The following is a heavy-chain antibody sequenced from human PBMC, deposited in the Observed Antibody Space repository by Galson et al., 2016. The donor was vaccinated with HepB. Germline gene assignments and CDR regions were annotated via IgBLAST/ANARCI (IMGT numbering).Heavy chain of an antibody. J-gene: IGHJ4*02. Sequence: SVKVSCKASGYSFIHYDISWVRQATGQGLEWLGWMNPNGGNTVYAQKFQGRVTMTRSTSTSTAYMELTNLRSADTAMYYCTRGLIPYGAGGYYFEFWGRGTPVTVSS. D-gene: IGHD5-12*01. V-gene: IGHV1-8*01. CDR3: TRGLIPYGAGGYYFEF. CDR1: GYSFIHYD. CDR2: MNPNGGNT.